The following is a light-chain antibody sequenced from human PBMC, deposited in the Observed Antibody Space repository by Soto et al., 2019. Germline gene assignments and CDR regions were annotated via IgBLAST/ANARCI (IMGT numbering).Light chain of an antibody. V-gene: IGLV2-8*01. CDR1: SSDVGAYIF. Sequence: LTQPPSASGSPGQSVTISCTGTSSDVGAYIFVSWYQQHPGKAPKLMVYDVNRRPPGVPDRFFGSKSGNTASLTVSGLQAEDEDDYYCVSFAGGTYVFGTGTKVTVL. CDR2: DVN. CDR3: VSFAGGTYV. J-gene: IGLJ1*01.